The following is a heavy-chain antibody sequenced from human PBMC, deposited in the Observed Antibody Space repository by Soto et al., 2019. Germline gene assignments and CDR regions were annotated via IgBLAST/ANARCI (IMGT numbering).Heavy chain of an antibody. CDR2: ISGSGGST. Sequence: GGSLRLSCAASGFTFSSYAMSWVRQAPGKGLEWVSAISGSGGSTYYADSVKGRFTISRDNSKNTLYLQMNSLRAEDTAVYCCAKDYCSSTSCPILTMIVVVTAFHYWGQATLLTV. CDR1: GFTFSSYA. V-gene: IGHV3-23*01. D-gene: IGHD2-2*01. CDR3: AKDYCSSTSCPILTMIVVVTAFHY. J-gene: IGHJ4*02.